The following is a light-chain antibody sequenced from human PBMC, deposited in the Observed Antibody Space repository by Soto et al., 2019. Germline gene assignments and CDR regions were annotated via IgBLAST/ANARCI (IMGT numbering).Light chain of an antibody. CDR1: QGISSY. Sequence: DIQLTQSPSFLSASVGDRVTITCRASQGISSYLAWYQQKPGKAPKLLIYAATTLQSGVPSRFSGSGSGTDFTLTISSLQPEDVATYYCQKCNSAPRTFGQGTKVDIK. J-gene: IGKJ1*01. CDR3: QKCNSAPRT. V-gene: IGKV1-27*01. CDR2: AAT.